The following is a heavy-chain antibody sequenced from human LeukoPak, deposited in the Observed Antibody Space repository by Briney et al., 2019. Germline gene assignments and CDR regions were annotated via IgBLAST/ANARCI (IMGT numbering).Heavy chain of an antibody. V-gene: IGHV4-4*02. D-gene: IGHD3-3*01. CDR2: IYHSGST. Sequence: SGTLSLTCAVSGGSISSSNWWSWVRQPPGKGLEWIGEIYHSGSTDYNPSLKSRVTISVDKSKNQFSLKLSSVTAADTAVYYCARGGLIGSGYMSPSGYWGQGTLVTVSS. CDR1: GGSISSSNW. J-gene: IGHJ4*02. CDR3: ARGGLIGSGYMSPSGY.